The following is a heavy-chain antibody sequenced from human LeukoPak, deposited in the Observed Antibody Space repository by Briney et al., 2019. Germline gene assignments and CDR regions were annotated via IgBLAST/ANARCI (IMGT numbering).Heavy chain of an antibody. V-gene: IGHV3-74*01. D-gene: IGHD6-13*01. J-gene: IGHJ4*02. Sequence: GGSLRPSCAASGSTFSSHWMHWGRQAPGKGLVWVSRIKVDGSHTNCADSVEGGSTISRENAKTTLSLQMNSLRAENTAVYYCARGSFSNTGIDEWGQGTLVTVSS. CDR3: ARGSFSNTGIDE. CDR2: IKVDGSHT. CDR1: GSTFSSHW.